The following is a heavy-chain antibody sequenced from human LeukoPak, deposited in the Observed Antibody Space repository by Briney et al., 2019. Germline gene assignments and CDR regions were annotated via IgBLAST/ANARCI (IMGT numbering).Heavy chain of an antibody. J-gene: IGHJ4*02. CDR2: ISSSGGNT. CDR3: VKGGVYSRDHLDH. Sequence: PGGSLRLSCSASGFTFSSNAMHWVRQAPGKGLESVSAISSSGGNTYYPDSVKGRFTISRDNSKNTLYLHMSSLRAEDTAVYYCVKGGVYSRDHLDHWGQGTLVTVSS. V-gene: IGHV3-64D*06. CDR1: GFTFSSNA. D-gene: IGHD1-26*01.